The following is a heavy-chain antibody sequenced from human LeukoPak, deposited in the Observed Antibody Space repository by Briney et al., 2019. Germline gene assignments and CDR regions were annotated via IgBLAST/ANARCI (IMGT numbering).Heavy chain of an antibody. V-gene: IGHV4-4*07. Sequence: SETLSLTCTVSGGSLGSIYYWSWIRQPAGKGLEWIGRIYSSGTTSYHPSLKSRVTMSVDTSKNQFSLKLSSVTAADAAVYYCVRSPDCSSTSCYGYYFDYWGQGTLVTVSS. CDR2: IYSSGTT. CDR1: GGSLGSIYY. D-gene: IGHD2-2*01. CDR3: VRSPDCSSTSCYGYYFDY. J-gene: IGHJ4*02.